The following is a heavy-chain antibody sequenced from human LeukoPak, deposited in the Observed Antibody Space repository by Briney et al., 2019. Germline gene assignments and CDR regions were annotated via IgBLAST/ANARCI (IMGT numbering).Heavy chain of an antibody. Sequence: GGSLRLSCTASGFTFSTYWMTWVRQAPGKGLEWVANIKEDGSAKYHVDSMKGRFTISRDGAKNSLYLQINSLRAEDTAAYYCARDSPGYGGYSYWGQGTLVTVSS. V-gene: IGHV3-7*04. J-gene: IGHJ4*02. CDR1: GFTFSTYW. CDR3: ARDSPGYGGYSY. D-gene: IGHD5-12*01. CDR2: IKEDGSAK.